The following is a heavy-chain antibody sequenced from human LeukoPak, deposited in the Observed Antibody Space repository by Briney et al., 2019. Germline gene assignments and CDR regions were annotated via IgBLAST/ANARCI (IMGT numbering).Heavy chain of an antibody. V-gene: IGHV4-4*07. CDR2: IYTSGST. CDR3: ARGLYCSSTSCYTSYPFDI. D-gene: IGHD2-2*02. Sequence: SETLSLTCTVSGGSISSYYWSWIRQPAGKGLEWIGRIYTSGSTNYNPSLKSRVTMSVDTSKNQFSLKLSSVTAADTAVYYCARGLYCSSTSCYTSYPFDIWGQGTMVTVSS. J-gene: IGHJ3*02. CDR1: GGSISSYY.